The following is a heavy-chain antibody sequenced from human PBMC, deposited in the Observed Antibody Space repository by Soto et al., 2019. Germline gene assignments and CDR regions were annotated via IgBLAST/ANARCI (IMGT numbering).Heavy chain of an antibody. CDR2: ISGSGVRT. CDR3: VKERSGHSYADS. Sequence: EVHLLESGGGLVQPGGSLRLSCAASGFTFSNYAMSWLRQPPGKGLEWVSAISGSGVRTYYADSVKGRFTISRDNSKNTLYLQMNSLRAEDSAVYYCVKERSGHSYADSWGQGTLVTVSS. CDR1: GFTFSNYA. D-gene: IGHD5-18*01. J-gene: IGHJ4*02. V-gene: IGHV3-23*01.